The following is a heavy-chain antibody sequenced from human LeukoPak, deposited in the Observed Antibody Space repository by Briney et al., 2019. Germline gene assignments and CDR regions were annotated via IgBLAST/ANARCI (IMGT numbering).Heavy chain of an antibody. J-gene: IGHJ3*02. CDR2: ISDSGDIT. D-gene: IGHD1-26*01. CDR1: GFTFSSYA. CDR3: AKDRRGGSYYAATLDI. Sequence: GSLRLSCAASGFTFSSYAMSWVRQAPGKGLEWVSGISDSGDITYYADSVKGRFTISRDNSKNTLYVQMNSLGVEDTAVYYCAKDRRGGSYYAATLDIWGQGTMVTVSS. V-gene: IGHV3-23*01.